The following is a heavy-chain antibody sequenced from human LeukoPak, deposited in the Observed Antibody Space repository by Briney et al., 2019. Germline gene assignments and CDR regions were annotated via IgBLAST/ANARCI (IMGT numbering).Heavy chain of an antibody. V-gene: IGHV3-66*02. CDR1: GFTVSSNY. D-gene: IGHD6-13*01. CDR3: ARAGDSSSWYRPFDP. CDR2: IYSGGST. J-gene: IGHJ5*02. Sequence: GGSLRLSCAASGFTVSSNYMSWVRQAPGKGLEWVSVIYSGGSTYYADSVKGRFTISRDNSKNTLYLQMNSLRAEDTAVYYCARAGDSSSWYRPFDPWGQGTLVTLSS.